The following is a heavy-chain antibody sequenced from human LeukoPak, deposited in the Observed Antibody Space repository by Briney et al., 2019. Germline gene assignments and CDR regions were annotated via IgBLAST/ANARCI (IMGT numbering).Heavy chain of an antibody. V-gene: IGHV4-59*01. CDR3: ARADIAVTMGAFDI. Sequence: PSETLSLTCTVSGGSISSYYWSWIRQPPGKGLEWIGYIYYSGSTNYNPSLKSRVTISVDTSKNQFSLKLSSVTAADTAVYYCARADIAVTMGAFDIWGQGTMVTVSS. D-gene: IGHD6-19*01. J-gene: IGHJ3*02. CDR1: GGSISSYY. CDR2: IYYSGST.